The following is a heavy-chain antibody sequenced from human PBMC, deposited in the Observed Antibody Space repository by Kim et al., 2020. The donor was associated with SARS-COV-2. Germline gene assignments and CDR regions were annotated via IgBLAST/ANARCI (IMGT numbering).Heavy chain of an antibody. V-gene: IGHV4-59*01. CDR2: IYYSGST. D-gene: IGHD6-19*01. J-gene: IGHJ4*02. CDR1: GGSISSYY. CDR3: ARVDWYSSGWLLDY. Sequence: SETLSLTCTVSGGSISSYYWSWIRQPPGKGLEWIGYIYYSGSTNYNPSLKSRVTISVDTSKNQFSLKLSSVTAADTAVYYCARVDWYSSGWLLDYWGQGTLVTVSS.